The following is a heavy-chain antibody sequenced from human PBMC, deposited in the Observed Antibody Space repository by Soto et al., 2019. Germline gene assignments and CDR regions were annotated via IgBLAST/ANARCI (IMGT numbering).Heavy chain of an antibody. J-gene: IGHJ4*02. V-gene: IGHV3-9*01. CDR1: GFTFDDYA. Sequence: EVQLVESGGGLVQPGRSLRLSCAASGFTFDDYAMHWVRQAPGKGLEWVSGISRNGGSIGYADSVKGRFTISRDNAKNSLHLQMISRRDEDTALYYCAKDNPPNSSGWYGGEFDYWGQGTLVTVSS. CDR3: AKDNPPNSSGWYGGEFDY. D-gene: IGHD6-19*01. CDR2: ISRNGGSI.